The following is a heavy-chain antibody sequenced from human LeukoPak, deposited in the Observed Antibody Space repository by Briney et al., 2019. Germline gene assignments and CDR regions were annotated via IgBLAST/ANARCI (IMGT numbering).Heavy chain of an antibody. V-gene: IGHV1-2*02. CDR3: ARSVQDTMIVVVITSGWFDP. J-gene: IGHJ5*02. CDR1: GYTFTGYY. CDR2: INPNSGGT. Sequence: ASVKVSCKASGYTFTGYYMHWVRQAPAQGLEWMGWINPNSGGTNYAQKFQGRVTMTRDTSISTAYMELSRLRSDDTAVYYCARSVQDTMIVVVITSGWFDPWGQGTLVTVSS. D-gene: IGHD3-22*01.